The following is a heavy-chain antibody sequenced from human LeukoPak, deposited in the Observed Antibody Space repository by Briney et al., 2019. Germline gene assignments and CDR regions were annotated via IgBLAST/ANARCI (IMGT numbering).Heavy chain of an antibody. CDR3: APMTGDASAY. CDR1: GFTVSRTY. J-gene: IGHJ4*02. CDR2: IYSDGNT. Sequence: GGSLRLSCAASGFTVSRTYMSWVHQAPGKGLEWVSVIYSDGNTYYADSVKGRFTISRDNSKNTLYLQMNSLRAEDTAVYYCAPMTGDASAYWGQGTLVTVSS. V-gene: IGHV3-53*01. D-gene: IGHD3-9*01.